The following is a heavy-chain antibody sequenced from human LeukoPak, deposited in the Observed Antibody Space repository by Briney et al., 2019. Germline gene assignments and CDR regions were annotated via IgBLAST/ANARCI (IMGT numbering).Heavy chain of an antibody. Sequence: GGSLRLSCAASGFTFDDYGMSWVSQAPGKGLEWVSGINWNGGSTGYADSVKGRFTISRDNAKNSLYLQMNSLRAEDTALYHCAAVAGRGYYYYGMDVWGQGTTVTVSS. V-gene: IGHV3-20*01. D-gene: IGHD6-19*01. J-gene: IGHJ6*02. CDR1: GFTFDDYG. CDR2: INWNGGST. CDR3: AAVAGRGYYYYGMDV.